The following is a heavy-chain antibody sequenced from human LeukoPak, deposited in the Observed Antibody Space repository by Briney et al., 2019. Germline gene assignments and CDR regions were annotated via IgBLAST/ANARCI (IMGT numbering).Heavy chain of an antibody. CDR1: GGSISSSSYY. CDR3: AGSGWSFDAFDF. V-gene: IGHV4-61*05. Sequence: SETLSLTCTVSGGSISSSSYYCSWIRQPPGKGLEWIGYIHYSGSTNYSPSLKSRVTISVDTSKNRFSLRLSSLTAADTAVYFCAGSGWSFDAFDFWGQGTMVTVSS. CDR2: IHYSGST. J-gene: IGHJ3*01. D-gene: IGHD6-19*01.